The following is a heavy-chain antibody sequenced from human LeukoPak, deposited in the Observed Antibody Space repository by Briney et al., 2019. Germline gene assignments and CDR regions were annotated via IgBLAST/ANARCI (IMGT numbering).Heavy chain of an antibody. CDR2: IYTSGST. D-gene: IGHD5-24*01. CDR3: ARGKGEMDAFYYYYYYMDV. J-gene: IGHJ6*03. Sequence: SETLSLTCTVSGDSITGYYWGWIRQPAGKGLEWIGRIYTSGSTNYNPSLKSRVTMSVDTSKNQFSLKLSSVTAADTAVYYCARGKGEMDAFYYYYYYMDVWGKGTTVTISS. V-gene: IGHV4-4*07. CDR1: GDSITGYY.